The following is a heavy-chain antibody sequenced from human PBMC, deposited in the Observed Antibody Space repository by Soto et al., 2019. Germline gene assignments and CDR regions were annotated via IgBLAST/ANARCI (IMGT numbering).Heavy chain of an antibody. J-gene: IGHJ6*02. CDR2: IYTSGST. D-gene: IGHD4-17*01. V-gene: IGHV4-4*07. CDR3: ARDILGGYGDYVSYYYGMDV. CDR1: GGSIRSYY. Sequence: PSEPLSLTYSVAGGSIRSYYGSWIRQPAGKGLEWIGRIYTSGSTNYNPSLKSRVTMSVDTSKNQFSLKLSSVTAADTAVYHCARDILGGYGDYVSYYYGMDVWGQGTTVTVSS.